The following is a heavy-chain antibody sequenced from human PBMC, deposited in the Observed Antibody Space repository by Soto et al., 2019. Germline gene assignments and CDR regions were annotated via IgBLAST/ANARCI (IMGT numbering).Heavy chain of an antibody. CDR3: ASHQGSSWYVDY. CDR1: GYTFTSYD. V-gene: IGHV1-8*01. Sequence: ASVKVSCKASGYTFTSYDINWVRQATGQGLEWMGWMNPNSGNTGYAQKFQGRVTMTRNTSISTAYMELSSLRSEDTAGYYCASHQGSSWYVDYWGQGTLVTVSS. CDR2: MNPNSGNT. D-gene: IGHD6-13*01. J-gene: IGHJ4*02.